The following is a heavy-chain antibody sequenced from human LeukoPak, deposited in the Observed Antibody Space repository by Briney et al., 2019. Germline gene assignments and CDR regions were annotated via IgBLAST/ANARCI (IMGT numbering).Heavy chain of an antibody. CDR2: INPSGGST. J-gene: IGHJ4*02. Sequence: ASVKVSCKASGYTFTSYYMHWVRQAPGQGLEWMGIINPSGGSTSYAQKFQGRVTITRNTSISTAYMELSSLRSEDTAVYYCARGRGGSYNDYWGQGTLVTVPS. CDR3: ARGRGGSYNDY. V-gene: IGHV1-46*01. CDR1: GYTFTSYY. D-gene: IGHD1-26*01.